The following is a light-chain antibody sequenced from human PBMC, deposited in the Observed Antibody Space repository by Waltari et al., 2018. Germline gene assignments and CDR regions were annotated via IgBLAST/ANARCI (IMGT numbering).Light chain of an antibody. Sequence: IQMTQSPSTLSASVGDSVTITCRASQSIGRSLAWYQQKPGRAPKLLMFQASNLETGVPPRFSGSGSWTEVTLTISSLQADDFASYYCQQYKIYPLTLGGGTKVEIK. J-gene: IGKJ4*01. CDR2: QAS. V-gene: IGKV1-5*03. CDR3: QQYKIYPLT. CDR1: QSIGRS.